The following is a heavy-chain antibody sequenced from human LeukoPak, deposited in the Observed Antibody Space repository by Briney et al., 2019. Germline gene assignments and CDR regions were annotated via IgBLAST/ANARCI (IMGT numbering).Heavy chain of an antibody. CDR2: INHSGST. V-gene: IGHV4-34*01. Sequence: SETLSLTCAVYGGSFSGYYWSWIRQPPGKGLEWIGEINHSGSTNYNPSLKSRVTISVDTSKNQFSLKLSSVTAADTAVYYCARGRGVAAALRNWFDPWGQGTLVTVSS. CDR1: GGSFSGYY. D-gene: IGHD6-13*01. J-gene: IGHJ5*02. CDR3: ARGRGVAAALRNWFDP.